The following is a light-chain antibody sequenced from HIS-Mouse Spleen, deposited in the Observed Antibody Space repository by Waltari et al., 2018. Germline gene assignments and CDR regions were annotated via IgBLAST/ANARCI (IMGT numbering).Light chain of an antibody. CDR2: EDS. CDR3: YSTDRSGNHRV. V-gene: IGLV3-10*01. J-gene: IGLJ2*01. Sequence: SYELTQPPSVSVSPGQTARITCAGHALAKKYAYWYQQKSGQAPVLVIYEDSKRPSGIPERFSGSSSGKMATLTISGAQVEDEADYYCYSTDRSGNHRVFGGGTKLTVL. CDR1: ALAKKY.